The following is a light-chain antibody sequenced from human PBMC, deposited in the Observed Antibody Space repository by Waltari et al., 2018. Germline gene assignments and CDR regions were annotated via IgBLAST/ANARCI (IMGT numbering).Light chain of an antibody. CDR2: GAS. V-gene: IGKV3-20*01. CDR3: QLYGNSPLYT. CDR1: QSVNSNY. J-gene: IGKJ2*01. Sequence: EIVLTQYPGTLSLSPGERVTLSCRASQSVNSNYLAWSQQKAGQAPRILIFGASSRATGIPDRFSGSGSGTDFTLTISRLEPEDFAVYYCQLYGNSPLYTFGQGTKLEIK.